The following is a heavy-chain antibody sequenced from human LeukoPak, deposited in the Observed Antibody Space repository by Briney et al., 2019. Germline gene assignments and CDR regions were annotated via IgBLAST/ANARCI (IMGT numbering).Heavy chain of an antibody. CDR3: TTDVAPTYYDYVKEENYYYGMDV. CDR2: IKSKTDGGTT. CDR1: GFTFSNAW. V-gene: IGHV3-15*01. Sequence: GGSLRLSCAASGFTFSNAWMSWVRQAPGKGLEWVGRIKSKTDGGTTDYAAPVKGRFTISRDDSKNTLYLQMNSLKTEDTAVYYCTTDVAPTYYDYVKEENYYYGMDVWGQGTTVTVSS. D-gene: IGHD3-16*01. J-gene: IGHJ6*02.